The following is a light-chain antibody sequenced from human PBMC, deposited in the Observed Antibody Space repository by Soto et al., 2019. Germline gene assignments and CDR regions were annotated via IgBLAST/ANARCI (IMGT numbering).Light chain of an antibody. Sequence: QSALTQPPSASGSPGQSVTISCTGTSSDVGGYNYVSWYQQHPGKAPKLMIYEVSKRPSGVPDRFSGSKSGNTASLTVSGLQAEDEADYYCSSYAGSNPHVAFGGGTKLTVL. V-gene: IGLV2-8*01. CDR1: SSDVGGYNY. CDR3: SSYAGSNPHVA. CDR2: EVS. J-gene: IGLJ2*01.